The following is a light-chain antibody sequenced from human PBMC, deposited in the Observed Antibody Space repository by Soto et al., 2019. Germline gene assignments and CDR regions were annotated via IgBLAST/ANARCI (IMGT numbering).Light chain of an antibody. CDR3: AAWDDSLNGRV. CDR2: SDN. CDR1: SSNIRSNT. V-gene: IGLV1-44*01. Sequence: QAVVTQPPSASGTPGQRVTISCSGSSSNIRSNTVNWYQQLPGSAPKLLIYSDNQRPSGVPDRFSGSKSGTSASLAISGLQSGDEADYYCAAWDDSLNGRVFGTGTKVTVL. J-gene: IGLJ1*01.